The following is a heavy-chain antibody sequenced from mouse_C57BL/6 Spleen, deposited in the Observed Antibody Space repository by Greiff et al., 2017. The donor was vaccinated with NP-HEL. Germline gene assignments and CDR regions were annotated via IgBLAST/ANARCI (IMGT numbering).Heavy chain of an antibody. Sequence: VQLQQSGPELVKPGASVKISCKASGYAFSSSWMNWVKQRPGKGLEWIGRIYPGDGDTNYNGKFKGKATLTADKSSSTAYMQLSSLTSEDSAVYFCASDYGYDYARDYWGQGTSVTVAS. V-gene: IGHV1-82*01. D-gene: IGHD2-2*01. CDR3: ASDYGYDYARDY. J-gene: IGHJ4*01. CDR2: IYPGDGDT. CDR1: GYAFSSSW.